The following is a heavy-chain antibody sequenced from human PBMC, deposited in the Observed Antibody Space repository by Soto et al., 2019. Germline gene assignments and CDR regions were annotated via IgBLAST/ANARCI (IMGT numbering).Heavy chain of an antibody. V-gene: IGHV1-3*01. D-gene: IGHD6-25*01. CDR1: GYTFASYA. Sequence: ASVKVSCKASGYTFASYAIHWVRQAPGQRLEWMGWINAGNGNTKYSQKFQGRVTITRDTSATTAYMELSSLRSEDTAVYYCARGSRRLPPSEWGQGTLVTVSS. J-gene: IGHJ4*02. CDR3: ARGSRRLPPSE. CDR2: INAGNGNT.